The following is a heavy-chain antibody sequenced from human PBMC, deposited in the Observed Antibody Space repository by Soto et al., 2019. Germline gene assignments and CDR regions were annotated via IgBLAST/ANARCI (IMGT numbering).Heavy chain of an antibody. CDR2: VYWNDDE. Sequence: AGATLLSNTPTLTLTCTFSGFSLHTGGVGVGWIRQPPGKPLEWLALVYWNDDERYRPSLKNRLAIIKDTSKNQVVLTMTNMDPVDTGTYYCAHMIRERQAFDVWGQGTVVTVSS. CDR1: GFSLHTGGVG. V-gene: IGHV2-5*01. J-gene: IGHJ3*01. D-gene: IGHD1-1*01. CDR3: AHMIRERQAFDV.